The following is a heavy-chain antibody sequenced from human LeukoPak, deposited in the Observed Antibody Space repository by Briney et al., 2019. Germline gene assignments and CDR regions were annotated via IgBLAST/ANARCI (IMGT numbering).Heavy chain of an antibody. CDR1: GYTFTSYY. J-gene: IGHJ5*02. Sequence: ASVKVSCKASGYTFTSYYMHWVRQAPGQGLEWMGRIIPILGIANYAQKFQGRVTITADKSTSTAYMELTSLRSEDTAVYYCARDYYDSSGYCFDPWGEGTLVTVSS. CDR3: ARDYYDSSGYCFDP. CDR2: IIPILGIA. V-gene: IGHV1-69*04. D-gene: IGHD3-22*01.